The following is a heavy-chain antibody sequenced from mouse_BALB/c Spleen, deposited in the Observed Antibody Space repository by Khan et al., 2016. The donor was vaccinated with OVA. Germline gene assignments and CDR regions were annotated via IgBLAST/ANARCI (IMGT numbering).Heavy chain of an antibody. CDR1: GYTFTNYG. CDR2: INTNTGEP. CDR3: ARGNYCGSNSWFVY. J-gene: IGHJ3*01. D-gene: IGHD1-1*01. Sequence: VQLQESGPELKKPGETVKISCKASGYTFTNYGMNWVKQAPGKGLKWMGWINTNTGEPTYAEEVKGRFAFSLETSASTAYLQINNLKNEDTATYVGARGNYCGSNSWFVYWGQGTLVTVSA. V-gene: IGHV9-3*02.